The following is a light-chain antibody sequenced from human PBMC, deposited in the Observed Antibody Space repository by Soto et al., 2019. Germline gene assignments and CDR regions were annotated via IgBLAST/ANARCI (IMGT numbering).Light chain of an antibody. V-gene: IGLV2-14*01. CDR2: EVN. J-gene: IGLJ1*01. CDR1: NSDVGGYNY. Sequence: HSALTQPASVSGSPGQSITISCTGSNSDVGGYNYVSWYQQHPGRDPKVMIFEVNNRPSGVSNRFSGSKSGNTASLTISGLQAEDEADYYCSPYTASSTSVFRTGTKVTV. CDR3: SPYTASSTSV.